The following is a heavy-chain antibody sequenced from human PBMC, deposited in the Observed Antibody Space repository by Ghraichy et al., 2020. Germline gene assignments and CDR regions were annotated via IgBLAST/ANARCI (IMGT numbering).Heavy chain of an antibody. D-gene: IGHD6-13*01. CDR2: IIPIFGTA. CDR3: ASSPAAATDDNWFDP. V-gene: IGHV1-69*13. Sequence: SVKVSCKASGGTFSSYAISWVRQAPGQGLEWMGGIIPIFGTANYAQKFQGRVTITADESTSTAYMELSSLRSEDTAVYYCASSPAAATDDNWFDPWGQGTLVTVSS. J-gene: IGHJ5*02. CDR1: GGTFSSYA.